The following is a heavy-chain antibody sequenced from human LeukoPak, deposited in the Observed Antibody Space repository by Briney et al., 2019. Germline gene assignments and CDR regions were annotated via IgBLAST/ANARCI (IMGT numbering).Heavy chain of an antibody. D-gene: IGHD2-2*02. CDR1: GFTFSNYS. V-gene: IGHV3-30-3*01. CDR2: ISYDGNNK. CDR3: ARTDCSSTSCYTGGVRFDP. J-gene: IGHJ5*02. Sequence: PGGSLRLSCAASGFTFSNYSMHWVRQAPGKGLEWVVVISYDGNNKYYTESVKGRFTITGDNSKNTPYLQMDSLRAEDTAVYYCARTDCSSTSCYTGGVRFDPWGQGTLVIVSS.